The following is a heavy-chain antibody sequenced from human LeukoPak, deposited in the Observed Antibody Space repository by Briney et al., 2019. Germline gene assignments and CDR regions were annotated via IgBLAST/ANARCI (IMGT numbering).Heavy chain of an antibody. CDR2: INNDGSDT. V-gene: IGHV3-74*03. J-gene: IGHJ4*02. Sequence: GGSLRLSCAASGFTFSNYWMHWVRQAPGKGLVWISRINNDGSDTTYADSVMGRFTISRDNAESTVYLQMNSLRAEDTAVYYCARETSYSSSWYFDYWGQGTLVTVSS. CDR3: ARETSYSSSWYFDY. D-gene: IGHD6-13*01. CDR1: GFTFSNYW.